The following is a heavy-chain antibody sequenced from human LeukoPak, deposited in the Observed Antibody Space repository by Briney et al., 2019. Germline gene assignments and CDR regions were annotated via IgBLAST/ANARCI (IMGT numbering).Heavy chain of an antibody. D-gene: IGHD3-9*01. J-gene: IGHJ4*02. V-gene: IGHV3-30*02. CDR1: GFTFSSYG. Sequence: HTGGSLRLSCAASGFTFSSYGMHWVRQAPGKGLEWVAFIRYDGSNKYYADSVKGRFTISRGNSKNTLYLQMNSLRAEDTAVYYCLLVTYDYWGQGTLVTVSS. CDR3: LLVTYDY. CDR2: IRYDGSNK.